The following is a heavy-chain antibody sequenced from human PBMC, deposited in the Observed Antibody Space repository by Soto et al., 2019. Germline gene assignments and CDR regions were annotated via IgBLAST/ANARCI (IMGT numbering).Heavy chain of an antibody. CDR3: SRERSGSAFFDY. V-gene: IGHV4-4*02. D-gene: IGHD3-10*01. Sequence: QVQLQESGPGLVKPSGTLSLTCAVSGGSISSSNWWSWVRQPPGKGLEWIGETHHSGTANYNPSLQRLVTITFDNSQTQYSITLSSVAIADTAVYYCSRERSGSAFFDYWGQGTLVTVSS. CDR2: THHSGTA. CDR1: GGSISSSNW. J-gene: IGHJ4*02.